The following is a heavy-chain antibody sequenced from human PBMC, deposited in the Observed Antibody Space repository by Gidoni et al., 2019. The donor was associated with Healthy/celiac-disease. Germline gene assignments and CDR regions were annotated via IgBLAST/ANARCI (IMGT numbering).Heavy chain of an antibody. J-gene: IGHJ6*02. CDR3: ASDFMGRTYDILTGYYPYYYYGMDV. CDR1: GFTFSSYS. CDR2: ISSSSSTI. D-gene: IGHD3-9*01. V-gene: IGHV3-48*02. Sequence: EVQLVESGGGLVQPGGSLRLSCAASGFTFSSYSMNWVRQAPGKGLECVEYISSSSSTIYYADSVKGRFTISRDNAKNSLYLQMNSLRDEDTAVYYCASDFMGRTYDILTGYYPYYYYGMDVWGQGTTVTVSS.